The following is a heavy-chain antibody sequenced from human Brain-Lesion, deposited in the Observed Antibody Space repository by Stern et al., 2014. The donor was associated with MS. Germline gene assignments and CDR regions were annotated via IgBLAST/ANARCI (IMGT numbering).Heavy chain of an antibody. Sequence: VQLGQSGAEVKKPGASVKASCKTSGYIFTGYYIHWVRQAPGQGLEWMAWINPNTGGTKYAQKVQGRVTMSRDTSISTAYVELSSLTSDDTAVYYCARDQRGITIFGVVTDYYYLGMDVWGQGTTVTVSS. V-gene: IGHV1-2*02. J-gene: IGHJ6*02. CDR1: GYIFTGYY. D-gene: IGHD3-3*01. CDR3: ARDQRGITIFGVVTDYYYLGMDV. CDR2: INPNTGGT.